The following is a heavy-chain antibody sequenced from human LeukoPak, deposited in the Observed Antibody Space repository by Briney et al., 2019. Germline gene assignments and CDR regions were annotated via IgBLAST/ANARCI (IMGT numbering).Heavy chain of an antibody. D-gene: IGHD6-19*01. CDR3: ARVQDSSGWYGDY. Sequence: ASVKVSCKASGYTFTSYAMHWVRQAPGQRLEWMGWINAGNGNTKYSQKFQGRVTITRDTSTSTVYMELSSLRSEDTAVYYCARVQDSSGWYGDYWGQGTLVTVSS. V-gene: IGHV1-3*01. CDR2: INAGNGNT. J-gene: IGHJ4*02. CDR1: GYTFTSYA.